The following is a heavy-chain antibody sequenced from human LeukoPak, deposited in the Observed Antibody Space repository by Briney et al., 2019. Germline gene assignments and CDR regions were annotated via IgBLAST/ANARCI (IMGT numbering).Heavy chain of an antibody. V-gene: IGHV4-39*07. CDR3: ARLVATVTPNWFDP. D-gene: IGHD4-11*01. Sequence: PSETLSLTCTVSGGSMSSSTYYWGWIRQPPGKGLEWIGSLYHSGSTYYNPSLKSRVTISVDTSKNQFSLKLSSVTAADTAVYYCARLVATVTPNWFDPWGQGTLVTVSS. J-gene: IGHJ5*02. CDR1: GGSMSSSTYY. CDR2: LYHSGST.